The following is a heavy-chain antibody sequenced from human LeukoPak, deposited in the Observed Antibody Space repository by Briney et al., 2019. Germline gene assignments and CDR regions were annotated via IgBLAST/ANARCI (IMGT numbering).Heavy chain of an antibody. D-gene: IGHD3-10*01. Sequence: SETLSLTCTVSGGSMSSGSYYWSWIRQPAGKGLEWIGRIYTCGSTNYNPSLKSRVTISVDTSKNQFSLKLSSVTAADTAVCYCARGTSGSADYWGQGTLVTVSS. CDR2: IYTCGST. CDR1: GGSMSSGSYY. CDR3: ARGTSGSADY. J-gene: IGHJ4*02. V-gene: IGHV4-61*02.